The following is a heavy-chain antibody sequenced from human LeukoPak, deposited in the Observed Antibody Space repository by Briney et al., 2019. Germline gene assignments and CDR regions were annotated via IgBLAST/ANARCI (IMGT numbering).Heavy chain of an antibody. CDR1: GFTFSSYD. D-gene: IGHD3-16*01. CDR3: ARGAVGMDV. V-gene: IGHV3-13*01. CDR2: IGTAGDT. J-gene: IGHJ6*02. Sequence: PGGSLRLSCAASGFTFSSYDMHWVRQATGKGLEWVSAIGTAGDTYYPGSVKGRFTISRENAKDSLYLQMNSLGAGDTGVYYCARGAVGMDVWGQGTTVTVSS.